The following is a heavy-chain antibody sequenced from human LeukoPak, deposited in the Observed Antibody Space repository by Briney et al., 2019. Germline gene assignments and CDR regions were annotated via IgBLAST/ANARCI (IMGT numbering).Heavy chain of an antibody. Sequence: SETLSLTCTVSGGSISSSSYYWGWIRQPPGKGLEWIGSIYYSGSTYYNPSLKSRVTISVDTSKNQFSLELSSVTAADTAVYYCASRFYMARGVIRDYWGQGTLVTVSS. J-gene: IGHJ4*02. V-gene: IGHV4-39*01. D-gene: IGHD3-10*01. CDR2: IYYSGST. CDR1: GGSISSSSYY. CDR3: ASRFYMARGVIRDY.